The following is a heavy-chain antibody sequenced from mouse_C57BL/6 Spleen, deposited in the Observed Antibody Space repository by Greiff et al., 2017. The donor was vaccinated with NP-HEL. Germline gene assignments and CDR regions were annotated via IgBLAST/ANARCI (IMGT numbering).Heavy chain of an antibody. V-gene: IGHV1-63*01. Sequence: VQVVESGAELVRPGTSVKMSCKASGYTFTNYWIGWAKQRPGHGLEWIGDIYPGGGYTNYNEKFKGKATLTADKSSSTAYMQFSSLTSEDSAIYYCARDYYGNFSMDYWGQGTSVTVSS. CDR1: GYTFTNYW. CDR2: IYPGGGYT. J-gene: IGHJ4*01. D-gene: IGHD2-1*01. CDR3: ARDYYGNFSMDY.